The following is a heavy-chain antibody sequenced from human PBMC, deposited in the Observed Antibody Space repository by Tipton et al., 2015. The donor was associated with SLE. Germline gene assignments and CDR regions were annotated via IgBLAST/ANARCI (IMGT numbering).Heavy chain of an antibody. D-gene: IGHD2-21*01. CDR2: MNPNSGNT. CDR3: ARVAYCGGDCSFHGMDV. CDR1: GYTFTSYD. J-gene: IGHJ6*02. Sequence: QSGAEVKKPGASVKVSCKASGYTFTSYDINWVRQATGQGLEWMGWMNPNSGNTGYAQKFQGRVTMTRNTSISTAYMELSSLRSEDTAVYYCARVAYCGGDCSFHGMDVWGQGTTVTVSS. V-gene: IGHV1-8*01.